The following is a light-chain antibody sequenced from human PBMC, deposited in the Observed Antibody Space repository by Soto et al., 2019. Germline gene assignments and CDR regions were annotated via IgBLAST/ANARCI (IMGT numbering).Light chain of an antibody. Sequence: QSALTQPASVSGSPGQSITISCTVTSSDIGSYNLVSWYQQYPGKAPQLLIYEGSRRPSGVSNRFSGSKSGNTASLTISGLQAEDEADYYCCSYAGISTSVLFGGGTKRTVL. J-gene: IGLJ2*01. CDR1: SSDIGSYNL. CDR3: CSYAGISTSVL. CDR2: EGS. V-gene: IGLV2-23*01.